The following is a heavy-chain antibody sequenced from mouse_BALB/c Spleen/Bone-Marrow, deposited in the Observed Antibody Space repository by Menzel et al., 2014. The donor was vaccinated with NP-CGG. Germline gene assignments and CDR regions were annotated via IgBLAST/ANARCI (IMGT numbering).Heavy chain of an antibody. J-gene: IGHJ3*01. CDR3: ANYYGSTWFAY. D-gene: IGHD1-1*01. V-gene: IGHV5-4*02. CDR2: ISDGGSYT. CDR1: GFTFSDYY. Sequence: EVQLVESGGGLVKPGGSLKLSCAASGFTFSDYYMYWVRQTPKKRLEWVATISDGGSYTYYPDSVKGRSTISRDNAKNNLYLQMSSLKSEDTAMYYCANYYGSTWFAYWGQGTLVTVSA.